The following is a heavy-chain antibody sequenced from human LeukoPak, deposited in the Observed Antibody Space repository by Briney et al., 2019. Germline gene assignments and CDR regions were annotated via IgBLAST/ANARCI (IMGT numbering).Heavy chain of an antibody. CDR1: GFTFSSYA. V-gene: IGHV3-23*01. D-gene: IGHD6-13*01. CDR2: ISGSGGST. CDR3: AREKGSSSYVYDF. J-gene: IGHJ3*01. Sequence: PGGSLRLSCAASGFTFSSYAMSWVRQAPGKGLEWVSAISGSGGSTYYADSVKGRFTISRDNSKNTLYLQMDSLSGEDTAVYYCAREKGSSSYVYDFWGQGTMVTVSS.